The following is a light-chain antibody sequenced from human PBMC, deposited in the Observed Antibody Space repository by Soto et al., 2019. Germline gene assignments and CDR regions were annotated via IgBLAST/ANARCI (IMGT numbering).Light chain of an antibody. V-gene: IGKV1-5*03. CDR1: QSIDSW. J-gene: IGKJ2*01. CDR2: RAS. Sequence: DIQMTQSPSTLSASVGDRVTITCRASQSIDSWLAWYQQKPGKAPKLLIYRASSLESGVPSRFSGSGSGTEFTLTISSLQSDDFATYYCQQYKIYMYTFAQGTKLEIK. CDR3: QQYKIYMYT.